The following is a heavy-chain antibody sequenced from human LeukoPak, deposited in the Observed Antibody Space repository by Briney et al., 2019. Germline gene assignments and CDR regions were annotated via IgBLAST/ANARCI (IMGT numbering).Heavy chain of an antibody. Sequence: PSETLSLTCTVSGGSVSSGSYYWSWIRQPPGKGLEWIGYIYYSGSTNYNPSLKSRVTISVDTSKNQFSLKLSSVTAADTAVYYCARAPTYYDILTGYYIWFDPWGKGTLVTVSS. CDR2: IYYSGST. CDR1: GGSVSSGSYY. V-gene: IGHV4-61*01. CDR3: ARAPTYYDILTGYYIWFDP. D-gene: IGHD3-9*01. J-gene: IGHJ5*02.